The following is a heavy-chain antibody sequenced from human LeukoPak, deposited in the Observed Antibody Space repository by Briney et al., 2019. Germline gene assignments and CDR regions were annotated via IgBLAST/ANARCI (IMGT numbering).Heavy chain of an antibody. CDR2: MNPNSGNT. CDR3: ARRPAQQIAVSAASGLYYYMDV. D-gene: IGHD6-19*01. J-gene: IGHJ6*03. CDR1: GYTFTSYD. Sequence: ASVKVSCKASGYTFTSYDINWVRQATGQGLEWMGWMNPNSGNTGYAQKFQGRVTMTRNTSISTAYMELSSLRSEDTAVYYCARRPAQQIAVSAASGLYYYMDVWGKGTTVTVSS. V-gene: IGHV1-8*01.